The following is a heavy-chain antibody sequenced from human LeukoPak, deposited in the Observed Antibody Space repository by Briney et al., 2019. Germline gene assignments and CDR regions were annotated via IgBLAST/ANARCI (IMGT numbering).Heavy chain of an antibody. D-gene: IGHD6-19*01. CDR1: GFTFSSYA. J-gene: IGHJ3*02. CDR2: ISGSGGST. Sequence: GGSLSLSCAASGFTFSSYAMSWVRQAPGKGLEWVSAISGSGGSTYYADSVKGRFTISRDNSKNTLYLQMNSLRAEDTAVYYCAREPYSSGWSSGAFDIWGQGTMVTVSS. CDR3: AREPYSSGWSSGAFDI. V-gene: IGHV3-23*01.